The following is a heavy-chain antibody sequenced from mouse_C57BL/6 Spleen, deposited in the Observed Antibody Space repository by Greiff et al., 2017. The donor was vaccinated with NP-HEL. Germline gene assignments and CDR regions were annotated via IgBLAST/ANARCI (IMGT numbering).Heavy chain of an antibody. V-gene: IGHV5-4*03. J-gene: IGHJ4*01. CDR2: ISDGGSYT. CDR3: AGLYYAMDY. Sequence: DVMLVESGGGLVKPGGSLKLSCAASGFTFSSYAMSWVRQTPEKRLEWVATISDGGSYTYYPDNVKGRFTISRDNAKNNLYLQMSHLKSEDTAMYYCAGLYYAMDYWGQGTSVTVSS. CDR1: GFTFSSYA.